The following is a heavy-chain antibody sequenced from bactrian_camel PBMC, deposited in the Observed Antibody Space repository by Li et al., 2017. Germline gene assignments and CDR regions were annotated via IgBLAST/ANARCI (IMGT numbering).Heavy chain of an antibody. Sequence: VQLVESGGGPVQTGGSLRLSCAASGFTFSSYDMSWVRQAPEKGLEWVSTVNAPGSTTYYSDSVKGRFTISRDNAKNMVYLEMNSLKPEDTGVYYCESVGVDHWGLGTQVTVS. CDR3: ESVGVDH. CDR2: VNAPGSTT. D-gene: IGHD6*01. CDR1: GFTFSSYD. V-gene: IGHV3S40*01. J-gene: IGHJ4*01.